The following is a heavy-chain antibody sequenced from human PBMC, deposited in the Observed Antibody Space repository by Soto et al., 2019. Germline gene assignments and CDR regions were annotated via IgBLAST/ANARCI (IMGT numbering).Heavy chain of an antibody. Sequence: LSLTCTVSGGSISSSSYYWGWIRQPPGKGLEWIGSIYYSGSTYYNPSLKSRVTISVDTSKNQFSLKLSSVTAADTAVYYCARGPSSDSGIYYYYGMDVWGQGTTVTVSS. D-gene: IGHD3-10*01. CDR2: IYYSGST. CDR3: ARGPSSDSGIYYYYGMDV. J-gene: IGHJ6*02. V-gene: IGHV4-39*01. CDR1: GGSISSSSYY.